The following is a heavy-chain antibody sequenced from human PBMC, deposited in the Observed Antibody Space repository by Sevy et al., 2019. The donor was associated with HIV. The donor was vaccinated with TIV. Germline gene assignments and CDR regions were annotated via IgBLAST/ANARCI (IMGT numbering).Heavy chain of an antibody. CDR3: AKDTSSGSYPINFDY. CDR2: ISSSGGST. D-gene: IGHD1-26*01. Sequence: GGSLRLSCAASGFTLSSYAMSWVRQAPGKGLEWVSAISSSGGSTYYADSVKGRFTISRDNSKNTMYLQMNSLRDEDTAVYYCAKDTSSGSYPINFDYWGQGSLVTVSS. J-gene: IGHJ4*02. CDR1: GFTLSSYA. V-gene: IGHV3-23*01.